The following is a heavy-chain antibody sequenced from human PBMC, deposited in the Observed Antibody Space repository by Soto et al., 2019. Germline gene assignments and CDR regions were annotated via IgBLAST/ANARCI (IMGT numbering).Heavy chain of an antibody. CDR2: IYYSGST. D-gene: IGHD3-10*01. CDR3: ARTSGLLWFGELLSYYYYYMDV. V-gene: IGHV4-59*01. J-gene: IGHJ6*03. CDR1: GGSISSYY. Sequence: PSETLSLTCTVSGGSISSYYWSWIRQPPGKGLEWIGYIYYSGSTNYNPSLKSRVTISVDTSKNQLSLKLSSVTAADTAVYYCARTSGLLWFGELLSYYYYYMDVWGKGTTVTVSS.